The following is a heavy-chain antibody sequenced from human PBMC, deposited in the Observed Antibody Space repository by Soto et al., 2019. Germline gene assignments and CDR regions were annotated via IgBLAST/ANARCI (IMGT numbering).Heavy chain of an antibody. CDR2: IYYRGST. CDR3: ARVVIH. D-gene: IGHD2-21*01. V-gene: IGHV4-31*03. Sequence: QVQLQESGPGLVKPSQTLSLTCTVSGGSISSGGYYWSWIRQHPGKGLEWIGAIYYRGSTFYISSLKSRVTISLDTSKNQFSLKLSPVTAADTAVYYCARVVIHWGQGTLVTVSS. CDR1: GGSISSGGYY. J-gene: IGHJ4*02.